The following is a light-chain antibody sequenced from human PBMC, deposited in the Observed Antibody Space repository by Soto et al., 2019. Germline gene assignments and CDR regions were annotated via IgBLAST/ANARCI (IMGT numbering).Light chain of an antibody. Sequence: DIQMTQSPSSLSASVGDRVTITCRASQSISNYLNWYQQKPVKAPKLLIYAASSLQSGVPSRFSCSGSGTVFTLTISSLQPEYFATYSCQQSYTTLFTFGPGSNVDI. CDR3: QQSYTTLFT. V-gene: IGKV1-39*01. J-gene: IGKJ3*01. CDR2: AAS. CDR1: QSISNY.